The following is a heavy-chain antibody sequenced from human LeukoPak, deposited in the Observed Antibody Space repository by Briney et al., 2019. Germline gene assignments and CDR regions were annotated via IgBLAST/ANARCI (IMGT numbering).Heavy chain of an antibody. Sequence: PGGSLRLSCAASGFTFSNYEMNWVRQAPGKGLEWVSYIGSSGSTVYYADSVEGRFTISRDNAKNSLYMQMESLRDEDTAIYYCARDTLEYSNSPDALDIWGQGTMVTVSS. CDR3: ARDTLEYSNSPDALDI. CDR1: GFTFSNYE. J-gene: IGHJ3*02. D-gene: IGHD4-23*01. CDR2: IGSSGSTV. V-gene: IGHV3-48*03.